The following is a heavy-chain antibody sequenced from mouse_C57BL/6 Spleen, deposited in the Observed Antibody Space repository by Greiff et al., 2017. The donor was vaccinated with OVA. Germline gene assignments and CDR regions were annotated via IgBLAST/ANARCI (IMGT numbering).Heavy chain of an antibody. V-gene: IGHV5-16*01. CDR2: INYDGSST. Sequence: EVMLVESEGGLVQPGSSMKLSCTASGFTFSDYYMAWVRQVPEKGLEWVANINYDGSSTYYLDSLKSRFIISRDNAKNILYLQMSSLKSEDTATYYCARDNFDVWGTGTTVTVSS. CDR3: ARDNFDV. CDR1: GFTFSDYY. J-gene: IGHJ1*03.